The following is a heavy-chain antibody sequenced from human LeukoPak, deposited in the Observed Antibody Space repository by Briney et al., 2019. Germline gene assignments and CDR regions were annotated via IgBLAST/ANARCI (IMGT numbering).Heavy chain of an antibody. D-gene: IGHD3-10*01. CDR2: ISPNNGDT. CDR1: GYTFTDSY. CDR3: VRSPIGASAY. J-gene: IGHJ4*02. V-gene: IGHV1-2*02. Sequence: ASVKVSCKPSGYTFTDSYIHWVRQAPGVGRQWMGWISPNNGDTKYAEDFQDRVTMTRDTSINTAYMELTGLTPDDTAVYYCVRSPIGASAYWGRGTLVTVSS.